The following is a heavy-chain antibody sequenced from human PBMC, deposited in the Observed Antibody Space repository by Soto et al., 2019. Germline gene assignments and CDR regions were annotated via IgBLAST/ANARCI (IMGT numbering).Heavy chain of an antibody. V-gene: IGHV4-34*01. CDR3: ARQEGGSGSYSSGLYYYYYGMDV. CDR1: GGCFSGYY. D-gene: IGHD3-10*01. Sequence: ENLAITCAVYGGCFSGYYCTWIRQPPGTGLEWIGEINHSGSTNYNPSLKSRVTISVDTSKNQFSLKLTSVTAADTAVYYCARQEGGSGSYSSGLYYYYYGMDVWGQGTTVTVS. J-gene: IGHJ6*02. CDR2: INHSGST.